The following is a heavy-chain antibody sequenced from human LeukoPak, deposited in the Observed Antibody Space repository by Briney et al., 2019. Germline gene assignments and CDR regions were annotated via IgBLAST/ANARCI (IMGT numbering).Heavy chain of an antibody. D-gene: IGHD5-18*01. V-gene: IGHV5-51*01. CDR3: ARRRTWGPAMVTFSRGGYFDY. CDR1: GYSFTSYW. J-gene: IGHJ4*02. Sequence: GESLKISCKGSGYSFTSYWIGWVRQVPGKGLEWMGIIYPGDSDTRYSPSFQGQVTISADKSISTAYLQWSSLKAPDTAMYYCARRRTWGPAMVTFSRGGYFDYWGQGTLVTVSS. CDR2: IYPGDSDT.